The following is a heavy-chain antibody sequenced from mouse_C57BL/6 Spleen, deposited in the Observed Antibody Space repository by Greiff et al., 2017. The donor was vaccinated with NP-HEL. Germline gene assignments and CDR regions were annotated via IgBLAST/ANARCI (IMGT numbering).Heavy chain of an antibody. CDR2: IDPNSGGT. CDR3: ARESGEWDYYGSSLDY. J-gene: IGHJ2*01. CDR1: GYTFTSYW. V-gene: IGHV1-72*01. D-gene: IGHD1-1*01. Sequence: QVQLQQPGAELVKPGASVKLSCKASGYTFTSYWMHWVKQRPGRGLEWIGRIDPNSGGTKYNEKFKNKATLTVDQPSSTAYMQLSSLTSEDSAVYYCARESGEWDYYGSSLDYWGQGTTLTVSS.